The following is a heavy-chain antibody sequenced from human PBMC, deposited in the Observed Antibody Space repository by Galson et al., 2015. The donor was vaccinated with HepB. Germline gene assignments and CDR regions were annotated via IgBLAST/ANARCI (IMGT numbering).Heavy chain of an antibody. J-gene: IGHJ5*02. V-gene: IGHV4-38-2*01. CDR1: GYSISSGYY. Sequence: ETLSLTCAVSGYSISSGYYWGWIRQPPGKGLEWIGSIYHSGSTYYNPSLKSRVTISVDTSKNQFSLKLSSVTAADTAVYYCARVLPSGWFDPWGQGTLVTVSS. CDR3: ARVLPSGWFDP. CDR2: IYHSGST.